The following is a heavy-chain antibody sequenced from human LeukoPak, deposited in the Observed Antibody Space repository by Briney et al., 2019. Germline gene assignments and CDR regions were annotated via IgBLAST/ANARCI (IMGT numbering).Heavy chain of an antibody. CDR2: INPNSGGT. D-gene: IGHD1-1*01. V-gene: IGHV1-2*02. J-gene: IGHJ3*02. Sequence: ASVKVSCKASGYTFTGYYMHWVRQAPGQGLEWMGWINPNSGGTNYAQKFQGRVTMTRDTSISTAYMELSRLRSDDTAVYYCAKLTNPEDAFDIWAKGQWSPSLQ. CDR1: GYTFTGYY. CDR3: AKLTNPEDAFDI.